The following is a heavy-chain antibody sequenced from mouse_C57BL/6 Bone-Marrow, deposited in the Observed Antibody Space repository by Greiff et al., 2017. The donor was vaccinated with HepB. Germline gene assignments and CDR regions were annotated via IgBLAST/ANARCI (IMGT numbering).Heavy chain of an antibody. D-gene: IGHD1-1*01. CDR2: ISSGSSTI. CDR3: ARGYYGSSYYFDY. V-gene: IGHV5-17*01. Sequence: EVMLVESGGGLVKPGGSLKLSCAASGFTFSDYGMHWVRQAAEKGLEWVAYISSGSSTIYYADTVKGRFTISRDNAKNTLFLQMTSLRSEDTAMYYCARGYYGSSYYFDYWGQGTTLTVSS. CDR1: GFTFSDYG. J-gene: IGHJ2*01.